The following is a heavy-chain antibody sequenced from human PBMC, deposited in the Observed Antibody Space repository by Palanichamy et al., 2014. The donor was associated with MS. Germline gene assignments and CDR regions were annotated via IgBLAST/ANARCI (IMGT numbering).Heavy chain of an antibody. CDR2: IRGSGGVT. CDR1: GSTFSSYV. Sequence: EVQLLESGGGLVQSGGSLRLSCGASGSTFSSYVMTWVRQPPGKGLEWVSSIRGSGGVTYYADSVKGRFTIPRDNSKNTLYLQMNSLRAEDTAVYYCTKRRGNDIDYWGQGTLVTVSS. V-gene: IGHV3-23*01. CDR3: TKRRGNDIDY. J-gene: IGHJ4*02. D-gene: IGHD3-10*01.